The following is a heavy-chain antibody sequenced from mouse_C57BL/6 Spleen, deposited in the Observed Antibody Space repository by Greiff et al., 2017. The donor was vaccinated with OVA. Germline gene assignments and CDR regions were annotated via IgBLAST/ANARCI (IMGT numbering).Heavy chain of an antibody. J-gene: IGHJ1*03. D-gene: IGHD1-1*01. Sequence: VKLMESDAGLVKPGASVKISCKVSGYTFTDHTIHWMKQRPEQGLEWIGYIYPRDGSTKYNEKFKGKATLTADKSSSTAYMQLNSLTSEDSAVYFCARNYYGSSYDWYFDVWGTGTTVTVSS. V-gene: IGHV1-78*01. CDR3: ARNYYGSSYDWYFDV. CDR1: GYTFTDHT. CDR2: IYPRDGST.